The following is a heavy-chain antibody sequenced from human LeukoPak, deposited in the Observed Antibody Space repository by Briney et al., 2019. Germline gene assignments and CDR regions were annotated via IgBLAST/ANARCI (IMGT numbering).Heavy chain of an antibody. CDR2: IIGSGGST. Sequence: GASLRLSFAASGFPFSSYAMSWGRPAPGKGLGWVSAIIGSGGSTYYADSVKGRFTISRDNSKNTLYLQMNSLRAEDTAVYYCAKGGLTIFGVVTRFEYWGQGTLVTVSS. D-gene: IGHD3-3*01. CDR3: AKGGLTIFGVVTRFEY. V-gene: IGHV3-23*01. J-gene: IGHJ4*02. CDR1: GFPFSSYA.